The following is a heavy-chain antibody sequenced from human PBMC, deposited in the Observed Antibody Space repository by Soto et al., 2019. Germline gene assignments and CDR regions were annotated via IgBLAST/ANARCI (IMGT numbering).Heavy chain of an antibody. D-gene: IGHD3-9*01. V-gene: IGHV1-69*02. J-gene: IGHJ5*02. CDR3: ARPSGVYDLLA. CDR2: IIPILGIA. CDR1: GGTFSSYT. Sequence: SVKVSCKASGGTFSSYTISWVRQAPGQGLEWMGRIIPILGIANYAQKFQGRVTITRDTSASTAYMELSSLRSEDTAVYYCARPSGVYDLLAWGQGTLVTVSS.